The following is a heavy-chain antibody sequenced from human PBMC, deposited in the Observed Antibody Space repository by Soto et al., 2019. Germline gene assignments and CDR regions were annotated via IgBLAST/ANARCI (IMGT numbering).Heavy chain of an antibody. V-gene: IGHV3-11*01. CDR2: ISSSGSTI. D-gene: IGHD2-8*01. J-gene: IGHJ4*02. Sequence: LGGSLRLSCAASGFTFSDYYMSWIRQAPGKGLEWVSYISSSGSTIYYADSVKGRFTISRDNAKNSLYLQMNSLRAEDTAVYYCARAEYGCTNGVCYTPLSPGYWGQGTLVTVSS. CDR3: ARAEYGCTNGVCYTPLSPGY. CDR1: GFTFSDYY.